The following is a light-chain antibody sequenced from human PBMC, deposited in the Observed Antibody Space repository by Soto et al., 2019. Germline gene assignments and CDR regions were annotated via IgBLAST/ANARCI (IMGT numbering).Light chain of an antibody. Sequence: DIVMTQSPLSLPVTPGEPASISCRSSQSLLHSNGYNYLDWYLQKPGQSPQLLIYLGSIRAFWVADRFSGSGSGTDFTLKISRVEAEDVGVYYCMQALHTPTFGQGTKVELK. CDR1: QSLLHSNGYNY. CDR3: MQALHTPT. J-gene: IGKJ1*01. CDR2: LGS. V-gene: IGKV2-28*01.